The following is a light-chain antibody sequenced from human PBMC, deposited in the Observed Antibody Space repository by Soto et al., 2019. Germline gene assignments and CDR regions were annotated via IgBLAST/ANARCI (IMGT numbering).Light chain of an antibody. J-gene: IGLJ3*02. CDR2: DVT. V-gene: IGLV2-11*01. Sequence: QSALTQPRSVSGSPGQSVTINCTGTRSDVGGYNYVSWYQQHRGKAPQLLIFDVTKRPSGVPDRFSGSKSGNTASLTISGLQADDEADYYCCSYAGTYSWVFGGGTKLTVL. CDR1: RSDVGGYNY. CDR3: CSYAGTYSWV.